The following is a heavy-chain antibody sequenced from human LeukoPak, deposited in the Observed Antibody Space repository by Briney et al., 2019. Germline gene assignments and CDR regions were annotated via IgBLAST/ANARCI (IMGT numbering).Heavy chain of an antibody. CDR3: ARDILYYDSRTVFDY. Sequence: GGSLRLSCAAAGFTFSDYYMSWIRQAPGKGLEWVSYISSSGSTIYYADSVKGRFTISRDNAKNSLYLQMNSLRAEDTAVYYCARDILYYDSRTVFDYWGQGTLVTVSS. CDR1: GFTFSDYY. V-gene: IGHV3-11*01. J-gene: IGHJ4*02. CDR2: ISSSGSTI. D-gene: IGHD3-3*01.